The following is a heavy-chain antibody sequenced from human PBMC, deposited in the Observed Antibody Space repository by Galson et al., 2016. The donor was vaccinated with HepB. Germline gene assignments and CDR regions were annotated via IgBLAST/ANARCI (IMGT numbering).Heavy chain of an antibody. CDR2: IWYDGSNK. Sequence: SLRLSCAASGFTFSSYTMHWVRQAPGKGLDWVAGIWYDGSNKYYGDSVKGRFTISRDYSKNTLYLQMNSLRAEDTAVYYCARELWNYNSFDMWGQGTMVTVSS. V-gene: IGHV3-33*01. CDR1: GFTFSSYT. J-gene: IGHJ3*02. D-gene: IGHD1-7*01. CDR3: ARELWNYNSFDM.